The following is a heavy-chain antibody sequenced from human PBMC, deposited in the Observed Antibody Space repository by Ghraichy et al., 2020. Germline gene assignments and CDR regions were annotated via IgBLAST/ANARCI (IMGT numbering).Heavy chain of an antibody. Sequence: SETLSLTCAVYGGSFSGYYWSWIRQPPGKGLEWIGEINHSGSTNYNPSLKSRVTISVDTSKNQFSLKLSSVTAADTAVYYCARRGPTLAKLWSYLGGYYFDYWGQGTLVTVSS. V-gene: IGHV4-34*01. D-gene: IGHD5-18*01. CDR2: INHSGST. J-gene: IGHJ4*02. CDR1: GGSFSGYY. CDR3: ARRGPTLAKLWSYLGGYYFDY.